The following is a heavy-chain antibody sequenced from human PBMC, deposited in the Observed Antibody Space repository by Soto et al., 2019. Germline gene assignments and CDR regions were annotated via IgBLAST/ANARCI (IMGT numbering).Heavy chain of an antibody. D-gene: IGHD3-16*01. J-gene: IGHJ5*02. CDR2: IRHKADSYTT. Sequence: EVQLVESGGGLVQPGGSLRLSCAASGFTFSDHYMDWVRQAPGKGLEWVGRIRHKADSYTTEYAASVKGRFTISRDDSKTPLYLKINSVKPEDPAVYFCPRLGDRWSAAGGQGPLVTVSS. CDR3: PRLGDRWSAA. CDR1: GFTFSDHY. V-gene: IGHV3-72*01.